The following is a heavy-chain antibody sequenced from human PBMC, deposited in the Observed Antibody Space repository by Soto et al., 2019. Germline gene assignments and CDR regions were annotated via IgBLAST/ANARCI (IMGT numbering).Heavy chain of an antibody. V-gene: IGHV4-30-4*01. CDR2: IYYSGST. D-gene: IGHD6-6*01. CDR1: GGSISTGDYY. Sequence: RSLTCTVSGGSISTGDYYWSWIRQPPGKGLEWIGYIYYSGSTYYNPSLKSRVTISVDTSKNQFSLKLSSVTAADTAVYYCARSEQLVNYGMDVWGQVTTVTVSS. CDR3: ARSEQLVNYGMDV. J-gene: IGHJ6*02.